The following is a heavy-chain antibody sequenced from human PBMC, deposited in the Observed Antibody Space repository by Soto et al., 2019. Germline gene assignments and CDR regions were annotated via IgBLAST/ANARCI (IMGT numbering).Heavy chain of an antibody. Sequence: SDTLSLTCTFSGRSISSSYWRWIRQPPWKGLEWIGYIYYSGSTNYNPSLKSRVTISVDTSKNQFSLKLSSVTAADTAVYYCARGRLDILTVVFDYWGQGTLVTVS. J-gene: IGHJ4*02. D-gene: IGHD3-9*01. V-gene: IGHV4-59*07. CDR3: ARGRLDILTVVFDY. CDR2: IYYSGST. CDR1: GRSISSSY.